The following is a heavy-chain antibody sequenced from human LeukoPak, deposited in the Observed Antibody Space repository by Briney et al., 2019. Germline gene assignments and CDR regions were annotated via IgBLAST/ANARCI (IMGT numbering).Heavy chain of an antibody. Sequence: GGSLRLSCAVSGFTFTSYWMNWVRQAPGRGLEWVASIRQDGGEKSYVDSVKGRFTISRDNTKNSLHLQMSSLRAEDTAVYYCARDGYRPYWGQGTLVTVSS. CDR1: GFTFTSYW. V-gene: IGHV3-7*03. CDR2: IRQDGGEK. D-gene: IGHD6-13*01. J-gene: IGHJ4*02. CDR3: ARDGYRPY.